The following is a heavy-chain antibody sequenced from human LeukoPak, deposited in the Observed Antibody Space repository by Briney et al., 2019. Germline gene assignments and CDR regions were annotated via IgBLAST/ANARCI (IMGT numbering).Heavy chain of an antibody. CDR1: GFTFSSYG. CDR2: ISYDGSNK. Sequence: GRSLRLSCAASGFTFSSYGMHWVRQAPGKGLEWVAVISYDGSNKYYADSVKGRFTISRDNSKNTLYLQMNSLRAEDTAVYYCAKMGRIVVVPAAIVYWGQGTLVTVSS. D-gene: IGHD2-2*01. J-gene: IGHJ4*02. V-gene: IGHV3-30*18. CDR3: AKMGRIVVVPAAIVY.